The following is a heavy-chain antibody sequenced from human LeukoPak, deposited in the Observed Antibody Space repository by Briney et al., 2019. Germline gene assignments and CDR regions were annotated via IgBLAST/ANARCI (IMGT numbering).Heavy chain of an antibody. CDR2: IHSDDSDT. Sequence: GESLKISCKASGYRFLNHWIGWVRQLPGKGLEWMGIIHSDDSDTRYSPSFRGHVTMSVDKSATTAYLQWDTLKASDTAIYYCARRSDISDSPNWFDPWGQGTLVIVSS. CDR3: ARRSDISDSPNWFDP. J-gene: IGHJ5*02. V-gene: IGHV5-51*01. CDR1: GYRFLNHW. D-gene: IGHD3-9*01.